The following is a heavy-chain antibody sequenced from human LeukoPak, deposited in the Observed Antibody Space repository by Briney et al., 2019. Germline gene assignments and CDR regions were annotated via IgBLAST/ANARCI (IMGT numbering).Heavy chain of an antibody. V-gene: IGHV4-59*08. CDR1: GDSISSYY. D-gene: IGHD6-13*01. Sequence: SETLSLTCPVSGDSISSYYWSWIRQPPGKGLEWIGYIYYSGGTNYNPSLKSRVTILVDTSKNQFSLKLSSVTAADTAVYYCARHPGIAAAGDYWGQGTLVTVSS. J-gene: IGHJ4*02. CDR2: IYYSGGT. CDR3: ARHPGIAAAGDY.